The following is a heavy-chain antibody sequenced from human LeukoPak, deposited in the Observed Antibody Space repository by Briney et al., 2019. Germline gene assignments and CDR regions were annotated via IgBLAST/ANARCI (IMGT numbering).Heavy chain of an antibody. CDR1: GFTFNSYA. V-gene: IGHV3-30*04. D-gene: IGHD5-12*01. Sequence: GRSLRLSCAASGFTFNSYAIHWVRQAPGKGLVWVAVISYDGSNKYYAESVKGRFTISRDNSKNTLYLQLNSLRPDDTAVYYCARDQLAYSGYDTLFDYWGQGTLVTVSS. CDR3: ARDQLAYSGYDTLFDY. CDR2: ISYDGSNK. J-gene: IGHJ4*02.